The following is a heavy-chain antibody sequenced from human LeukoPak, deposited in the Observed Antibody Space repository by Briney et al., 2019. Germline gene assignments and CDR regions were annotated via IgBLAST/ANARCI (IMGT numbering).Heavy chain of an antibody. D-gene: IGHD3-22*01. J-gene: IGHJ4*02. Sequence: PGGSLRLSCAASGFTLSSYWMSWVRQAPGKGLEWVANIKQDGSEKYYVDSVKGRFTISRDNAKNSLYLQMNSLRAEDTAVYYCARGAHYYYDSSGYPFDYWGQGTLVTVSS. CDR3: ARGAHYYYDSSGYPFDY. CDR2: IKQDGSEK. CDR1: GFTLSSYW. V-gene: IGHV3-7*04.